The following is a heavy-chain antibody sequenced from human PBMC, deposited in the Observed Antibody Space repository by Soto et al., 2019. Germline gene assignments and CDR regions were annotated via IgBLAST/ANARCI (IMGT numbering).Heavy chain of an antibody. CDR3: ARRHVSSIHFLRFDD. D-gene: IGHD3-3*02. V-gene: IGHV1-69*01. Sequence: QVLLVQSGAEAKRPGSSVKVSCKASGGTFDIYVLNWGRQAPGQGLEWVGGIIPSSETTNYAQKFQGRLTLIADANIVYMELSSLRSDDTAIYYCARRHVSSIHFLRFDDWGQGTLVTVSS. CDR2: IIPSSETT. CDR1: GGTFDIYV. J-gene: IGHJ4*02.